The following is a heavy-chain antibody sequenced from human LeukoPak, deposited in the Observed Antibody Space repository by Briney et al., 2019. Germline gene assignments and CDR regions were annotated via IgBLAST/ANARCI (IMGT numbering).Heavy chain of an antibody. CDR2: ISYDGSNK. CDR3: AKNWGYSSSWYRGDY. CDR1: GFTFSSYG. D-gene: IGHD6-13*01. J-gene: IGHJ4*02. V-gene: IGHV3-30*18. Sequence: GGSLRLSCAASGFTFSSYGMHWVRQAPGKGLEWVAVISYDGSNKYYADSVKGRFTISRDNSKNTLYLQMNSLRAEDTAVYYCAKNWGYSSSWYRGDYWGQGTLVTVSS.